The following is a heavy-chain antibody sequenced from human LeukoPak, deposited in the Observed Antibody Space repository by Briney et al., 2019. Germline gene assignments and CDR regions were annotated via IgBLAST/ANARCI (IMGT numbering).Heavy chain of an antibody. Sequence: GGSLRLSCGASGFTFSGYWMSWVRQAPGKGLEWVANIKQDGSEKYYVDSVKGRFTISRDNAKNSLYLQMNSLRAEDTAVYYCARNSGTNPWGQGTLVTVSS. D-gene: IGHD1-26*01. V-gene: IGHV3-7*01. CDR1: GFTFSGYW. CDR2: IKQDGSEK. CDR3: ARNSGTNP. J-gene: IGHJ5*02.